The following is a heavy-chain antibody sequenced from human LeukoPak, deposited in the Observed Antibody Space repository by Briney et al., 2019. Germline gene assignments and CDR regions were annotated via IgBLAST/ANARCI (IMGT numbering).Heavy chain of an antibody. Sequence: PGGSLRLSCAASGFSFSSYGMHWVRQAPGKGLEWVAVIWYDGSNEYYADSVKGRFTISRDNSKNTLYLQMNSLRVEDTAVYYCARGRGAISGTTLDHWGQGSLVTVSS. CDR3: ARGRGAISGTTLDH. D-gene: IGHD1-7*01. V-gene: IGHV3-33*01. J-gene: IGHJ4*02. CDR1: GFSFSSYG. CDR2: IWYDGSNE.